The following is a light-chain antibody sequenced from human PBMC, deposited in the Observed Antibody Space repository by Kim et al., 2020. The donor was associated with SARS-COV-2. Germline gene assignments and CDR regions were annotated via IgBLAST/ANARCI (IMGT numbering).Light chain of an antibody. CDR3: SSYTSSSTLYV. Sequence: QSITISCTGTSSDVGGYNYVSWYQQHPGKDPKLMIYDVSNRPSGVSNRFSGSKSGNTASLTISGLQAEDEADYYCSSYTSSSTLYVFGTGTKVTVL. CDR2: DVS. CDR1: SSDVGGYNY. J-gene: IGLJ1*01. V-gene: IGLV2-14*03.